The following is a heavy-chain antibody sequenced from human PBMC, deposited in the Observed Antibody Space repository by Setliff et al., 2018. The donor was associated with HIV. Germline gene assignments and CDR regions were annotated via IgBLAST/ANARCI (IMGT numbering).Heavy chain of an antibody. Sequence: SETLSLTCAVFGYSISSGNYWGWIRQPPGKGLEWIGSSYHTGSTYYNPSLKSRVTMSVDTSKNQFSLKVSSVTAEDTAVYYCARHVTGAAYWNFFDYWGQGTLVTVSS. J-gene: IGHJ4*02. CDR3: ARHVTGAAYWNFFDY. D-gene: IGHD1-26*01. CDR1: GYSISSGNY. CDR2: SYHTGST. V-gene: IGHV4-38-2*01.